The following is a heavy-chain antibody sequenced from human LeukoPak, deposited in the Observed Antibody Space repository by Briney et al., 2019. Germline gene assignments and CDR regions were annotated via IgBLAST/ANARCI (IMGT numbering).Heavy chain of an antibody. CDR3: TTPHDYGDYYYYYYYGMDV. CDR1: GFTVSSNY. V-gene: IGHV3-53*01. CDR2: IYSGGTA. Sequence: GGSLRLSCAASGFTVSSNYMSWVRQAPGKGLEWVSIIYSGGTAYYADSVKGRFTISRDNSKNTVYLQMNSLRAEDTAVYYCTTPHDYGDYYYYYYYGMDVWGQGTTVTVSS. D-gene: IGHD4-17*01. J-gene: IGHJ6*02.